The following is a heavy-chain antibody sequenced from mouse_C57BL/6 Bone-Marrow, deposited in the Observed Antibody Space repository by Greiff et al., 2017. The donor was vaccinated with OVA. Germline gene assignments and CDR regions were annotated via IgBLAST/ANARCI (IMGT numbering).Heavy chain of an antibody. D-gene: IGHD1-1*01. CDR3: TPRYYGSIAWFAY. J-gene: IGHJ3*01. CDR1: GFNIKDDY. V-gene: IGHV14-4*01. CDR2: IDPENGDT. Sequence: EVKLVESGAELVRPGASVKLSCTASGFNIKDDYMHWVKQRPEQGLEWIGWIDPENGDTEYASKFQGKATITADTSSNTAYLQLSSLTSDDTAVYYCTPRYYGSIAWFAYWGQRTLVTVSA.